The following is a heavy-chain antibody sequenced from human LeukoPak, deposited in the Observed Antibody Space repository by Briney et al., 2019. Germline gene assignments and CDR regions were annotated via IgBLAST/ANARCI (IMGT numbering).Heavy chain of an antibody. CDR3: ARGGSSGWYGMDY. J-gene: IGHJ4*02. Sequence: GASVKVSCKASGYTFTGYYMHWVRQAPGQGLEWMRWINPNSGGTNYAQKFEGRVTMTRDTSISTAYMELSSLRSDDTAVYYCARGGSSGWYGMDYWGQGTLVTVSS. CDR2: INPNSGGT. V-gene: IGHV1-2*02. CDR1: GYTFTGYY. D-gene: IGHD6-19*01.